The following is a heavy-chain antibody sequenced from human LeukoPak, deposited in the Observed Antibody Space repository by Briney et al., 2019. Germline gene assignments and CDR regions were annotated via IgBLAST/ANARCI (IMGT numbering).Heavy chain of an antibody. CDR1: GFTFSSYS. CDR2: ISSSSSYI. J-gene: IGHJ4*02. V-gene: IGHV3-21*01. CDR3: ASWVEGATGGDY. D-gene: IGHD1-26*01. Sequence: GGSLRLSCAASGFTFSSYSMNWVRQAPGKGLEWVSSISSSSSYIYYADSVKGRFTISRDNAKNSLYLQMNSLRAEDTAVYYCASWVEGATGGDYWGQGTLVTVSS.